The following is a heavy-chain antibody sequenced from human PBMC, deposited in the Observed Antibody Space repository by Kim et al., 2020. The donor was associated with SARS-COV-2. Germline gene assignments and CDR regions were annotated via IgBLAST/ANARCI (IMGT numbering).Heavy chain of an antibody. Sequence: GGSLRLSCAASGFTFSSSAMSWVRQAPGKGLEWVSSISGSGTNTYYADSVKGRFTFSRDNSKNTLYLEMNSLRAEDTAVYYCARGRLRLDYWGRGTLVTVCS. CDR2: ISGSGTNT. V-gene: IGHV3-23*01. CDR1: GFTFSSSA. J-gene: IGHJ4*02. CDR3: ARGRLRLDY. D-gene: IGHD2-21*02.